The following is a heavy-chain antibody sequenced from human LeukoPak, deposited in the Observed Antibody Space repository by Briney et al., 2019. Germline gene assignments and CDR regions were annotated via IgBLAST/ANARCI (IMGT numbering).Heavy chain of an antibody. Sequence: SVKVSCKASGGTFSSYAISWVRQAPGQGLEWMGRIIPILGIANYAQKFQGRVTITADKSTSTAYMELSSLRSEDTAVYYCASSLRGVDDAFDIWGQGTMVTVSS. J-gene: IGHJ3*02. D-gene: IGHD3-10*01. CDR3: ASSLRGVDDAFDI. CDR1: GGTFSSYA. CDR2: IIPILGIA. V-gene: IGHV1-69*04.